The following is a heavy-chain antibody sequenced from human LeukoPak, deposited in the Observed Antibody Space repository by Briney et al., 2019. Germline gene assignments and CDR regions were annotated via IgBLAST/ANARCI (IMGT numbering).Heavy chain of an antibody. CDR1: GGTFSSYA. Sequence: GASVKVSCKASGGTFSSYAISWVRQAPGQGLEWMGWISAYNGNTNYAQKLQGRVTMTTDTSTSTAYMELRSLRSDDTAVYYCARDRPKELYAYDAFDIWGQGTMVTVSS. D-gene: IGHD1-26*01. J-gene: IGHJ3*02. V-gene: IGHV1-18*01. CDR2: ISAYNGNT. CDR3: ARDRPKELYAYDAFDI.